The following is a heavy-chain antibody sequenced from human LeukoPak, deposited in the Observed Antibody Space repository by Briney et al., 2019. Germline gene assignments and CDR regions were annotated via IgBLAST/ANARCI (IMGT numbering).Heavy chain of an antibody. Sequence: GGSLRLSCAVSGFTFISYGIQWVRQAPGKGLAWVSRINTDGSSTTYADSVKGRFTISRDNAKNTLYLQMNSLRAEDTAVYYCARELPREVTLDYWGQGTLVTVSS. V-gene: IGHV3-74*01. CDR1: GFTFISYG. CDR3: ARELPREVTLDY. D-gene: IGHD2-21*02. J-gene: IGHJ4*01. CDR2: INTDGSST.